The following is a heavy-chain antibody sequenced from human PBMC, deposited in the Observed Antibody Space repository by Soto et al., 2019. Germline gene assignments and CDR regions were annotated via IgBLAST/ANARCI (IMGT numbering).Heavy chain of an antibody. J-gene: IGHJ4*02. V-gene: IGHV4-61*01. D-gene: IGHD3-3*01. CDR2: MSYSGTT. CDR1: GGSVISGSYY. Sequence: PSETLSLTCTVSGGSVISGSYYWIWIRQPPGKGLEWIAYMSYSGTTNYNPSLESRVTISVDTSKNQFSLKLSSVTAADTAVYYCARAINFDFWSGYYFDYWGQGTLVTVSS. CDR3: ARAINFDFWSGYYFDY.